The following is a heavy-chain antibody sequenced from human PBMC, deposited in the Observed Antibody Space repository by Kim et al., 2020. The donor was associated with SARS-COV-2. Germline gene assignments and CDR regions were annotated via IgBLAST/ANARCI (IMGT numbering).Heavy chain of an antibody. CDR1: GGSISSSSYY. J-gene: IGHJ4*02. CDR3: ARGVKNRDRWLQFYFDY. V-gene: IGHV4-39*01. D-gene: IGHD5-12*01. CDR2: IYYSGST. Sequence: SETLSLTCTVSGGSISSSSYYWGWIRQPPGKGLEWIGSIYYSGSTYYNPSLKSRVTISVDTSKNQFSLKLSPVTAADTGVYYCARGVKNRDRWLQFYFDYWGQGTLVTVSS.